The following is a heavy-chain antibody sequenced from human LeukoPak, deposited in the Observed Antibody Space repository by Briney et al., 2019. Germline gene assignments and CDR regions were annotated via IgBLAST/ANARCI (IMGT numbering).Heavy chain of an antibody. CDR2: INRSGST. CDR3: ARGRPMVRGVIRPFDY. CDR1: GGSFSGYY. Sequence: PSETLSLTCAVHGGSFSGYYWSWIRQPPGKGLEWIGEINRSGSTNYNPSLESRVTISVDTSKNQFSLKLSSVTAADTAVYYCARGRPMVRGVIRPFDYWGQGTLVTVSS. V-gene: IGHV4-34*01. D-gene: IGHD3-10*01. J-gene: IGHJ4*02.